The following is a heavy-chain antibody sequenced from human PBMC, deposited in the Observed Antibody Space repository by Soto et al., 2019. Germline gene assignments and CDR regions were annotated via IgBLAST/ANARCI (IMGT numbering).Heavy chain of an antibody. CDR1: GFTFSSYG. CDR3: AKALYSNERPHYYYYYGMDV. D-gene: IGHD4-4*01. Sequence: GGSLRLSCAASGFTFSSYGMHWVRQSPGKGLEWVAVISYDGSNKYYADSVKGRFTISRDNSKNTLYLQMNSLRAEDTAVHYCAKALYSNERPHYYYYYGMDVWGQGTTVTVSS. CDR2: ISYDGSNK. V-gene: IGHV3-30*18. J-gene: IGHJ6*02.